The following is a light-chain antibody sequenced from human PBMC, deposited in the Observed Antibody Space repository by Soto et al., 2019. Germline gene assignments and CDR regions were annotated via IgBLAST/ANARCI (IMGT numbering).Light chain of an antibody. CDR3: QSYDSSLSGVV. CDR2: GNS. V-gene: IGLV1-40*01. CDR1: SSNIGAGYD. J-gene: IGLJ2*01. Sequence: QSVLTQPPSVSGAPGQRVTISCTGSSSNIGAGYDVHWYQQLPGTAPKRLISGNSNRPSGVPDRFSGSKSGTSASRAITGLQAEDEADYYCQSYDSSLSGVVFGGGTKVTAL.